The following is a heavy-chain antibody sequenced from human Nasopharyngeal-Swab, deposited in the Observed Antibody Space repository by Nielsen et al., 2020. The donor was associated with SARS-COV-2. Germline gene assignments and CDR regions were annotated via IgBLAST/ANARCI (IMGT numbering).Heavy chain of an antibody. CDR2: INHSGST. CDR3: ARVLIGTPAYGSGTIDY. J-gene: IGHJ4*02. V-gene: IGHV4-34*01. Sequence: REAPGKGLEWVGEINHSGSTNYNPSLKSRVTISVDTAKNQFSLKLSSVTAADPAMYYCARVLIGTPAYGSGTIDYWGQGTLVTVSS. D-gene: IGHD3-10*01.